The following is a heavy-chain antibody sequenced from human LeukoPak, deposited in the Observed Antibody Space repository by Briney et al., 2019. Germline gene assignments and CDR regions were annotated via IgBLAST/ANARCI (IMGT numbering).Heavy chain of an antibody. J-gene: IGHJ4*02. V-gene: IGHV3-23*01. CDR2: IRGSGGDT. CDR1: GFTFSNYA. D-gene: IGHD6-19*01. Sequence: GGSLRLSCAASGFTFSNYAMCWVRQAPGKGLEWVSSIRGSGGDTYYADSVKGRFTISRDNSKNTLYLQMNSLRAEDTAVYYCAKGPYSSGWYYFDYWGQGTLVTVSS. CDR3: AKGPYSSGWYYFDY.